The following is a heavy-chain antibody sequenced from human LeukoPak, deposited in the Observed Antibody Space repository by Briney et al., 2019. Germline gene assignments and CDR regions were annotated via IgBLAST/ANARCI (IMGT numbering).Heavy chain of an antibody. D-gene: IGHD3-22*01. CDR1: GGSISSGSYY. CDR2: IYTSGST. V-gene: IGHV4-61*02. Sequence: SETLSLTCTVSGGSISSGSYYWSWIRQPAGKGLEWIGRIYTSGSTNYNPSLKSRVTISVGTSKNQFSLKLSSVTAADTAVYYCARENSSGYYFPDAFDIWGQGTMVTVSS. CDR3: ARENSSGYYFPDAFDI. J-gene: IGHJ3*02.